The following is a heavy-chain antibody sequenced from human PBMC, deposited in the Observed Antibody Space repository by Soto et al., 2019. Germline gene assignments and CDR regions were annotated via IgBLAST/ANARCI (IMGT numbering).Heavy chain of an antibody. D-gene: IGHD6-6*01. CDR2: INAGNGNT. CDR3: ARDSGWQLVNNWFVP. CDR1: GYTFTSYA. Sequence: ASVKVSCKASGYTFTSYAMHWVRQAPGQRLEWMGWINAGNGNTKYSQKFQGRVTITRDTSASTAYMELSSLRSEDTAVYYCARDSGWQLVNNWFVPRGKGTLVTVSS. J-gene: IGHJ5*02. V-gene: IGHV1-3*01.